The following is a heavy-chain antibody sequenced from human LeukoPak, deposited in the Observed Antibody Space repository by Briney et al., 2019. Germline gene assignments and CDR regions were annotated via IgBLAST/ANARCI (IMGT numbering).Heavy chain of an antibody. CDR3: AKDRSIGTYYTFDH. Sequence: GGSLRLSCAASGFTFTNYAMTWLRQAPGKGLEWVSSISASGVMTYYADSVKGRFTVSRDNSKNSLYLQMSSLTAADTAVYYCAKDRSIGTYYTFDHWGQGTLVTVSS. D-gene: IGHD1-26*01. V-gene: IGHV3-23*01. CDR1: GFTFTNYA. J-gene: IGHJ4*02. CDR2: ISASGVMT.